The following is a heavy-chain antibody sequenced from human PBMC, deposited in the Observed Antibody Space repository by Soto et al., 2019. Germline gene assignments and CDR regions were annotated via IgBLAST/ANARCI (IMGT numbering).Heavy chain of an antibody. CDR1: GGTFSSYA. V-gene: IGHV1-69*01. Sequence: QVQLVQSGAEVKKPGSSVKVSCKASGGTFSSYAISWVRQAPGQGLEWMGGIIPIFGTANYAQKFQGRVTLTAVEPAGTAYMELSSLRSEDTAVYCCAGVPSLREWFGELLSRYGMAAWGQGTTVTVSS. J-gene: IGHJ6*02. D-gene: IGHD3-10*01. CDR2: IIPIFGTA. CDR3: AGVPSLREWFGELLSRYGMAA.